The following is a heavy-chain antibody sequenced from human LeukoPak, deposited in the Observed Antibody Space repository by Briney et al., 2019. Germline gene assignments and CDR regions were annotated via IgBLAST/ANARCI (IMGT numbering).Heavy chain of an antibody. CDR1: GVSFNDYY. CDR2: INHSGYT. Sequence: SETLSLTCAVSGVSFNDYYWSWVRQTPGKGLEWIGEINHSGYTNDSPSLRSRVTLSIDTSRKQFSLNVRSVTVAYTGIYYCTRMTTGHDYWGQGTLVTVSS. J-gene: IGHJ4*02. CDR3: TRMTTGHDY. V-gene: IGHV4-34*01. D-gene: IGHD4-17*01.